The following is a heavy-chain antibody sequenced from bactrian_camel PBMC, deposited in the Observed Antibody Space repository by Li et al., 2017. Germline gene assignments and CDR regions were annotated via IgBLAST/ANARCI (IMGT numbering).Heavy chain of an antibody. CDR3: AADCINDGMRNPNY. D-gene: IGHD2*01. V-gene: IGHV3S53*01. J-gene: IGHJ4*01. Sequence: HVQLVESGGGSVQAGGSLTLSCSASRPLSTLTVLAWFRQAPGKEREGVATIDLNGRTSYSDSVKGRFTMSRDSAKNTLYLQMDSLQIGDTAVYYCAADCINDGMRNPNYWGQGTQVTVS. CDR2: IDLNGRT. CDR1: RPLSTLTV.